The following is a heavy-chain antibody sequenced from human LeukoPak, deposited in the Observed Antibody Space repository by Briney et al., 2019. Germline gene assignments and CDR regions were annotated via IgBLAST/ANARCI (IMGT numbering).Heavy chain of an antibody. CDR2: IYYSGST. D-gene: IGHD3-16*01. J-gene: IGHJ3*02. CDR3: ARDNVEDYAATNAFDI. Sequence: PSETLSLTCTVSGGSISSSSYYWGWIRQPPGKGLEWIGSIYYSGSTYYNPSLKSRVTISVDTSKNQFSLKLSSVTAADTAVYYCARDNVEDYAATNAFDIWGQGTMVTVSS. V-gene: IGHV4-39*07. CDR1: GGSISSSSYY.